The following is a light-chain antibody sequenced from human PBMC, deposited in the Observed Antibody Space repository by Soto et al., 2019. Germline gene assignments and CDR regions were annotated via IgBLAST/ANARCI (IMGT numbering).Light chain of an antibody. Sequence: QSALTQPASVSGSPLQSITISCTGTSSDVGGYKYVSWYQQHPGKAPKLMIYDVSNRPSGISNRFSGSKSGNTASLTISGLQAEDEADYYCSSYTRSSTYVFGSGTKVTVL. V-gene: IGLV2-14*01. J-gene: IGLJ1*01. CDR1: SSDVGGYKY. CDR2: DVS. CDR3: SSYTRSSTYV.